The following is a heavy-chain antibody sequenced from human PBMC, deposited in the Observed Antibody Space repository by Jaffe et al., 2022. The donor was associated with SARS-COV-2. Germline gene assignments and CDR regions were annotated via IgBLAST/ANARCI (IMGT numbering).Heavy chain of an antibody. D-gene: IGHD5-18*01. V-gene: IGHV3-30-3*01. CDR3: AREWIQPNHNNYYYYYGMDV. J-gene: IGHJ6*02. Sequence: QVQLVESGGGVVQPGRSLRLSCAASGFTFSSYAMHWVRQAPGKGLEWVAVISYDGSNKYYADSVKGRFTISRDNSKNTLYLQMNSLRAEDTAVYYCAREWIQPNHNNYYYYYGMDVWGQGTTVTVSS. CDR2: ISYDGSNK. CDR1: GFTFSSYA.